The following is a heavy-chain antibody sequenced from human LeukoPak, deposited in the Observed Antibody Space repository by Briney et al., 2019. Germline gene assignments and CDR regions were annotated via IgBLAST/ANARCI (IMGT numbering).Heavy chain of an antibody. J-gene: IGHJ4*02. Sequence: ASVKVSCKASGYTFTGYYMHWVRQAPGQGLEWMGWINPNSGGTNYAQKFQGRVTMTRDTSISTAYMELSRLRSDDTAVYYCARDRGRITMIRHLAYWGQGTLVTVSS. CDR2: INPNSGGT. CDR3: ARDRGRITMIRHLAY. V-gene: IGHV1-2*02. CDR1: GYTFTGYY. D-gene: IGHD3-22*01.